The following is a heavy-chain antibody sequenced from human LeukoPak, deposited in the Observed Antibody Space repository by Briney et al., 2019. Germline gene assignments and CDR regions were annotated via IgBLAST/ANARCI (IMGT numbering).Heavy chain of an antibody. CDR1: GGSIRSYY. J-gene: IGHJ5*02. CDR2: MYYSGST. CDR3: ASLSEYCSHGSCYLGWFDP. D-gene: IGHD2-15*01. Sequence: SETLSLTCTVSGGSIRSYYWSWIRQPPGKGLEWIGYMYYSGSTNYNPSLKSRVTITVDTSKNQFSLKLSSATAADTAVYYCASLSEYCSHGSCYLGWFDPWGQGTLVTVSS. V-gene: IGHV4-59*01.